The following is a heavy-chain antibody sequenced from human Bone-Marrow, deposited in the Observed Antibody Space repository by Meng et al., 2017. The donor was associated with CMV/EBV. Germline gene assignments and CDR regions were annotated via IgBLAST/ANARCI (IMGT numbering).Heavy chain of an antibody. CDR1: GYTFTSYD. CDR3: ARILSNTDYYGMDV. D-gene: IGHD2-2*02. V-gene: IGHV1-2*02. CDR2: IKGISGGT. J-gene: IGHJ6*01. Sequence: ASVKVSCKASGYTFTSYDINWVRQAPGQGLEWMGWIKGISGGTNFAQKFQGRITMTRDRSINTVYMDLTGLTSDDTAVYYCARILSNTDYYGMDVWGQGTTVTVSS.